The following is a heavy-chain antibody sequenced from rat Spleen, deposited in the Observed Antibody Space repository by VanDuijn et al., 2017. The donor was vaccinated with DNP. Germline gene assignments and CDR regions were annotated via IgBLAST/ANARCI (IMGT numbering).Heavy chain of an antibody. D-gene: IGHD1-3*01. Sequence: EVQLVESGGGSVQPGRSLKLSCAASGFTFSDYGMAWVLQAPTKGLEWVASIGPNGNIAYYRDSVKGRFTISRDDAKSSLYLQMNSLKSEDTATYYCARHGRVTTVATYWYFDFWGPGTMVTVSS. J-gene: IGHJ1*01. CDR3: ARHGRVTTVATYWYFDF. CDR1: GFTFSDYG. CDR2: IGPNGNIA. V-gene: IGHV5-29*01.